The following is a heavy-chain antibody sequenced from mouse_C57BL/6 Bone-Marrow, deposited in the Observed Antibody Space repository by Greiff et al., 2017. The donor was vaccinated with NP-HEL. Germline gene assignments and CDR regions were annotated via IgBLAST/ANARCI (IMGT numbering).Heavy chain of an antibody. CDR1: GYTFTSYW. CDR3: ARYYYGSRGWYFDV. CDR2: IDPNSGGT. V-gene: IGHV1-72*01. Sequence: QVQLKQPGADLVKPGASVKLSCKASGYTFTSYWMHWVKQRPGRGLEWIGRIDPNSGGTKFPFVFKTKATLTVDKPSSTAYMQLSSLTSEDSAVYYCARYYYGSRGWYFDVWGTGTTVTVSS. D-gene: IGHD1-1*01. J-gene: IGHJ1*03.